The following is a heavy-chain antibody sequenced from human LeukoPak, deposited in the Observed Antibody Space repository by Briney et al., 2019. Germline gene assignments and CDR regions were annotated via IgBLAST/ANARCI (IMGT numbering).Heavy chain of an antibody. Sequence: SETLSLTCTVSGGSISSGSYYWSWIRQPAGKGLEWIGRINTSGNSNFNPSLKSRVTISVDTSKNQFSLKLSSVTAADTAVYYCARDEFPLSFFDYWGQGTLVTVSS. CDR2: INTSGNS. CDR3: ARDEFPLSFFDY. D-gene: IGHD2-2*01. J-gene: IGHJ4*02. CDR1: GGSISSGSYY. V-gene: IGHV4-61*02.